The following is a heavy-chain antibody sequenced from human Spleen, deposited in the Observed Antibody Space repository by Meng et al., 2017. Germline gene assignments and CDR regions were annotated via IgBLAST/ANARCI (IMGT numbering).Heavy chain of an antibody. CDR2: IYHSGST. Sequence: QVWLKESGPGLRRPSGPRSLPCAASGGSISSSNWWSWVRQPPGKGLEWIGEIYHSGSTNYNPSLKSRVTISVDKSKNQFSLKLSSVTAADTAVYYCARRRAAAGMGYWGQGTLVTVSS. V-gene: IGHV4-4*02. D-gene: IGHD6-13*01. CDR3: ARRRAAAGMGY. J-gene: IGHJ4*02. CDR1: GGSISSSNW.